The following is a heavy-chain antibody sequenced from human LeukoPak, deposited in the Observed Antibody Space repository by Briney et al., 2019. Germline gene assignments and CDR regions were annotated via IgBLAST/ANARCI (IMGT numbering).Heavy chain of an antibody. D-gene: IGHD3-10*01. CDR2: IYYSGST. CDR3: ARDSSYGSESYDYFDY. V-gene: IGHV4-39*07. J-gene: IGHJ4*02. Sequence: SETLSLTCTVSGGSISSSSYYWGWIRQSPGKGLEWIGSIYYSGSTYYNPSLKSRVTISVDTSKNQFSLKMSSVTAADTGVYYCARDSSYGSESYDYFDYWGQGSVVSVSS. CDR1: GGSISSSSYY.